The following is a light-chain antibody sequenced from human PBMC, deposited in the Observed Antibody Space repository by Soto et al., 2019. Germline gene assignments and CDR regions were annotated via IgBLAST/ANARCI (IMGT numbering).Light chain of an antibody. CDR2: DVS. V-gene: IGLV2-11*01. CDR3: CSYAGTYNFGV. CDR1: NSDIGGYND. Sequence: QSALTQPRSVSGSPGQSVTISCTGTNSDIGGYNDVSWYQQHPGKAPKVMIYDVSRRPSGVPDRFSGSKSGNTASLTISGLQAEDEADYYCCSYAGTYNFGVFGGGTMLTVL. J-gene: IGLJ3*02.